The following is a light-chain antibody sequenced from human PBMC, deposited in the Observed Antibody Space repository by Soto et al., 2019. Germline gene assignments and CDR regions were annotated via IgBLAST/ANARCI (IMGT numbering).Light chain of an antibody. CDR3: QHYNSYSEA. V-gene: IGKV1-5*01. J-gene: IGKJ1*01. Sequence: DIQMTQSPSTLSASVGDRVTITCRASQNISIWLAWYQQRPGRAPRLLIYDSSSLESGVPSTFSGSGSGIEFSLTISNLRPDDFATYYCQHYNSYSEAFGQGTKVDI. CDR2: DSS. CDR1: QNISIW.